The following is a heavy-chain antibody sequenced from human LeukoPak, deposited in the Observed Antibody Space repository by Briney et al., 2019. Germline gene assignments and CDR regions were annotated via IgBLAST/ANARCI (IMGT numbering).Heavy chain of an antibody. J-gene: IGHJ6*03. Sequence: SETLSLTCSLSDHSITMYYWTWIRQPPGKGLEWIGYVVHTGSTNFNPSLNGRVTISRDPTQKHFSLRQRSVAVADSGVYLCAKGREPSSTWYSTYYYYFYMDLWGKGTTVTVSS. CDR3: AKGREPSSTWYSTYYYYFYMDL. V-gene: IGHV4-59*01. CDR1: DHSITMYY. D-gene: IGHD6-13*01. CDR2: VVHTGST.